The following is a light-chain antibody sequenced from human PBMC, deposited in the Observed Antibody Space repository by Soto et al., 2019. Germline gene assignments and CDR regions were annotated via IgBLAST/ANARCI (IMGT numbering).Light chain of an antibody. CDR2: KAS. CDR3: QEYKTWT. Sequence: DIQMTQSPSTLSGSVGDRVTITCRASQTISSWLAWYQQKPGKAPKLLIYKASTLKSGVPSRFSGSGSGTEFTLTISSLQPEDFATYHCQEYKTWTFGQGTKV. J-gene: IGKJ1*01. CDR1: QTISSW. V-gene: IGKV1-5*03.